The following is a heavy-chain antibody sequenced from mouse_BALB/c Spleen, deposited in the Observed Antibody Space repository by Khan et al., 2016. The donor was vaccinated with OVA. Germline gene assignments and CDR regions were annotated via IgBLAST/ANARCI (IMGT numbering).Heavy chain of an antibody. Sequence: EVQLQESGPSLVKPSQSLSLTCTVTGYSITNNYAWSWIRQFPGSKLEWMGYISYSGVTYYNPSLKSRISVTRYTSEHQFFLQLNSVTTEDTATYFCARQNYYGYALDYWGQGTSVTVSS. CDR1: GYSITNNYA. CDR2: ISYSGVT. CDR3: ARQNYYGYALDY. V-gene: IGHV3-2*02. J-gene: IGHJ4*01. D-gene: IGHD1-1*01.